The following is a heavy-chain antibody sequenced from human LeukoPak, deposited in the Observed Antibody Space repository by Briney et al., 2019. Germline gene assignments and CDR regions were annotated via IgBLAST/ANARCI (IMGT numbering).Heavy chain of an antibody. Sequence: GASVKVSCKASGYTFTSYYMHWVRQAHGQGLEWMGIINPSGGSTSYAQKFQGRVTMTRDTSTSTVYMELSSLRSEDTAVYYCASAAYCSSTSCLTDYWGQGTLVTVSS. J-gene: IGHJ4*02. V-gene: IGHV1-46*01. CDR1: GYTFTSYY. CDR2: INPSGGST. D-gene: IGHD2-2*01. CDR3: ASAAYCSSTSCLTDY.